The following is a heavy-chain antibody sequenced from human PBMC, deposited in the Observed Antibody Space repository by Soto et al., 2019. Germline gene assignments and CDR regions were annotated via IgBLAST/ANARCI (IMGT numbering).Heavy chain of an antibody. CDR1: GFTFSAYG. CDR2: IYYDGNNK. V-gene: IGHV3-33*01. J-gene: IGHJ3*01. D-gene: IGHD4-17*01. Sequence: QVQLVESGGGVVQPGRSLRLSCAASGFTFSAYGMHWVRQAPGKGLEWLAMIYYDGNNKYYADSVEGRFTISRDNSKNTLYLQMSSLRAEDTAVYYCARVGGTVTSDYWGQGQWSPSLQ. CDR3: ARVGGTVTSDY.